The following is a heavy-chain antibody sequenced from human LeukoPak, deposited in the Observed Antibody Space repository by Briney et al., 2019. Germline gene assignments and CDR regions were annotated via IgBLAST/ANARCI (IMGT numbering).Heavy chain of an antibody. CDR3: AKQYCSGGSCYWFRAFDI. D-gene: IGHD2-15*01. J-gene: IGHJ3*02. Sequence: GGSLRLSCAASGFTFSSYGMHRVRQAPGKGLEWVAVISYDGSNKYYADSVKGRFTISRDNSKNTLYLQMNSLRAEDTAVYYCAKQYCSGGSCYWFRAFDIWGQGTMVTVSS. CDR1: GFTFSSYG. V-gene: IGHV3-30*18. CDR2: ISYDGSNK.